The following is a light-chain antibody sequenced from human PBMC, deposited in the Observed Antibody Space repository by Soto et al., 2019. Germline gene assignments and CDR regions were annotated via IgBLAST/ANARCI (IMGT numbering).Light chain of an antibody. CDR3: AVWDDSLNGPI. V-gene: IGLV1-44*01. CDR1: TSNIGANT. J-gene: IGLJ2*01. CDR2: SDA. Sequence: QSVLTQPPSASGAPPQRVTISCSGGTSNIGANTVTWYRQLPGTAPKLLMFSDAQRPSGVPDRFSGSKSGTSASLAISGLQSDDEADYYCAVWDDSLNGPIIGGGTKLTVL.